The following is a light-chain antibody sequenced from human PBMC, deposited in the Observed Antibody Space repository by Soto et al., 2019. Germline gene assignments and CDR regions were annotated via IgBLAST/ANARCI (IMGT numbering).Light chain of an antibody. V-gene: IGKV3-20*01. Sequence: EIVLTQSPGTLPLSPGERATLSCRASQSVSSNYLVWYQQKPGQAPRPLIYGASSRATGIPDRFSGSGSGTDFTLTINRLEPEDFAVYYCQQYANSPFTFDQGTKLEIK. CDR3: QQYANSPFT. CDR1: QSVSSNY. CDR2: GAS. J-gene: IGKJ2*01.